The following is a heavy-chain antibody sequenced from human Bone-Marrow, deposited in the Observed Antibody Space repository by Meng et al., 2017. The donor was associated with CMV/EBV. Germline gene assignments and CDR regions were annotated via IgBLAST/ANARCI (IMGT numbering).Heavy chain of an antibody. V-gene: IGHV3-21*01. Sequence: GESLKISCAASGFTFSSYSMNWVRQAPGKGLEWVSSISSSSSYIYYADSVKGRFTISRDNAKNSLYLQMNSLRAEDTAVYYCAREGAYCGGDCYSARWFDPWGQGTLVTVS. CDR2: ISSSSSYI. CDR3: AREGAYCGGDCYSARWFDP. D-gene: IGHD2-21*01. J-gene: IGHJ5*02. CDR1: GFTFSSYS.